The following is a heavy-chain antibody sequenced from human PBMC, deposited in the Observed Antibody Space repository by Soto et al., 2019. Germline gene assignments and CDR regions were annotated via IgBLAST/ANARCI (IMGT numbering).Heavy chain of an antibody. CDR2: INHSGST. Sequence: SETLSLTCAVYGGSFSGYYWSWIRQPPGKGLEWIGEINHSGSTIYNPSLKSRVTISVDTAKNQFSLKLSSVTAADTAVYYCARGNGYCSSTSCYGIWYYYGMDVWGQGTTVTVSS. CDR1: GGSFSGYY. D-gene: IGHD2-2*03. CDR3: ARGNGYCSSTSCYGIWYYYGMDV. V-gene: IGHV4-34*01. J-gene: IGHJ6*02.